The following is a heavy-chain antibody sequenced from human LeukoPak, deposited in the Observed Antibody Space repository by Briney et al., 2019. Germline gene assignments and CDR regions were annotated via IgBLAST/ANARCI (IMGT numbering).Heavy chain of an antibody. CDR1: GLIFSDSY. J-gene: IGHJ6*03. V-gene: IGHV3-11*04. D-gene: IGHD4-17*01. CDR3: AKDLVELEYGEAYYYMDG. Sequence: PGGSLRLSCVVSGLIFSDSYMTWIRQTPGMGLESLAYISGSGREIYYADSEKRRFTISRDNAENFLYLQMNSRRADDTVLYYCAKDLVELEYGEAYYYMDGWGEGATVTVSS. CDR2: ISGSGREI.